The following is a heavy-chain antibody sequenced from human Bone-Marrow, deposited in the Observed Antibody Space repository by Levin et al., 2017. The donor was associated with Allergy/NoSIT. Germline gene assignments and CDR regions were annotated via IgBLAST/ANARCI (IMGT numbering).Heavy chain of an antibody. J-gene: IGHJ6*03. V-gene: IGHV4-39*01. CDR3: ARHILTGYYNYYYYIDV. CDR1: GGSVSSSSYS. Sequence: SQTLSLTCTVSGGSVSSSSYSWGWIRQPPGKGLQWIGSIYFSGSTYSNPSLKSRFTISVDTPKNQLSLNLTSVTAADTAVYYCARHILTGYYNYYYYIDVWGKGTTVTVSS. CDR2: IYFSGST. D-gene: IGHD3-9*01.